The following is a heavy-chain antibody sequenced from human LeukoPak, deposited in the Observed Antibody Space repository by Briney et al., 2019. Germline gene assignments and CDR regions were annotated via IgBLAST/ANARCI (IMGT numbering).Heavy chain of an antibody. CDR2: IKQDGSEK. Sequence: GGSLRLSCAASGFTLSSYWMSWVRQAPGKGLEWVANIKQDGSEKYYVDSVKGRFTISRDNAKNSLYLQMNSLRAEDTAVYYCARGRGSGSYPSYYYYYYMDVWGKGTTVTVSS. CDR3: ARGRGSGSYPSYYYYYYMDV. J-gene: IGHJ6*03. CDR1: GFTLSSYW. D-gene: IGHD3-10*01. V-gene: IGHV3-7*01.